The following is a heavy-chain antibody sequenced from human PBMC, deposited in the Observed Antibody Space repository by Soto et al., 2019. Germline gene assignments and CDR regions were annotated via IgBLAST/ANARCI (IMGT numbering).Heavy chain of an antibody. J-gene: IGHJ4*02. CDR1: GGSFSSYY. Sequence: QVQLQQWGAGLVKPSETLSLTCAVYGGSFSSYYWVWIRQPPGKGLEWVGQINHIGSTSNNPSLKCRLSISVDTTKSQCSLRLRSVTAADTAVYFFAGGRAIAPAAMTTYIDYWGQGTLVTVSS. CDR3: AGGRAIAPAAMTTYIDY. D-gene: IGHD2-2*01. V-gene: IGHV4-34*01. CDR2: INHIGST.